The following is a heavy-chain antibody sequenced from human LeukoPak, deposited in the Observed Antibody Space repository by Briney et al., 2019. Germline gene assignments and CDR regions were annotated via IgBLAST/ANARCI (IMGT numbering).Heavy chain of an antibody. Sequence: ASVKVSCKASGYTFTSYGISWVRQAPGQGLEWMGWISAYNGNTNYAQKLQGRVTMTTDTSTSTAYMELRSLRSDDTAVYYRARDYDFWSGYPTGDWFDPWGQGTLVTVSS. J-gene: IGHJ5*02. D-gene: IGHD3-3*01. CDR2: ISAYNGNT. V-gene: IGHV1-18*01. CDR1: GYTFTSYG. CDR3: ARDYDFWSGYPTGDWFDP.